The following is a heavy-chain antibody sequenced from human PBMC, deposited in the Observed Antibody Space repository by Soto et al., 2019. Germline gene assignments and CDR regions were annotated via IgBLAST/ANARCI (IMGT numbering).Heavy chain of an antibody. J-gene: IGHJ4*02. CDR3: ARQGRYSSNFTDY. D-gene: IGHD6-13*01. CDR2: IYYSGST. V-gene: IGHV4-39*01. CDR1: GGSISSSSYY. Sequence: QLQLQKSGPGLVKPSETLSLTCTVSGGSISSSSYYWGWIRQPPGKGLEWIGSIYYSGSTYYNPSLKSRVTISVDTSKNQFSLKLSSVTAADTAVYYCARQGRYSSNFTDYWGQGTLVTVSS.